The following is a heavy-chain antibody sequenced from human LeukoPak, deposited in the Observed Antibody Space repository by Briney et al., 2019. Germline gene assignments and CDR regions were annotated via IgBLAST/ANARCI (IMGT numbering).Heavy chain of an antibody. CDR2: ISAYNGNT. CDR1: GGTFSSYA. Sequence: ASVKVSCKASGGTFSSYAISWVRQAPGQGLEWMGWISAYNGNTNYAQKLQGRVTMTTDTSTSTAYMELRSLRSDDTAVYYCARVNYYGSGSYLGPFDYWGQGTLVTVSS. V-gene: IGHV1-18*01. D-gene: IGHD3-10*01. CDR3: ARVNYYGSGSYLGPFDY. J-gene: IGHJ4*02.